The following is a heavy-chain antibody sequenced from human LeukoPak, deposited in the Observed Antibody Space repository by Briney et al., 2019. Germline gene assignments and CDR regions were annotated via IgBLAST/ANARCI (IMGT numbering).Heavy chain of an antibody. CDR2: ISSDGRST. V-gene: IGHV3-64*01. CDR1: GFTFSSYA. J-gene: IGHJ4*02. CDR3: AKGLPPRYCSSTSCYEGKYYFDY. D-gene: IGHD2-2*01. Sequence: PGGSLRLSCAASGFTFSSYAIHWVRQAPGKGVEYVSGISSDGRSTHYANSVKGRFSISRDNSKNSLYLQMNSLRAEDTAVYYCAKGLPPRYCSSTSCYEGKYYFDYWGQGTLVTVSS.